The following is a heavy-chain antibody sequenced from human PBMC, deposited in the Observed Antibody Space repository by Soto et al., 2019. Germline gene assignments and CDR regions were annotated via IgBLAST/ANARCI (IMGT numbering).Heavy chain of an antibody. Sequence: SETLSLTCTVAGGTISSSRSYWGWIRQPPGKGLECIGSIYYSGSTYYSPSLKSRVTISVDTSKNQFSLKLSSVTAADTAVYYCASRGLVGATTFDYWGQGTLLT. CDR3: ASRGLVGATTFDY. CDR2: IYYSGST. J-gene: IGHJ4*02. D-gene: IGHD1-26*01. V-gene: IGHV4-39*01. CDR1: GGTISSSRSY.